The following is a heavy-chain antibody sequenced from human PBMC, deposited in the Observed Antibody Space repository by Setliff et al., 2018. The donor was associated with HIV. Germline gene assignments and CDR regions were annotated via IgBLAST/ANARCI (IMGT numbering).Heavy chain of an antibody. Sequence: SETLSLTCTVSGGSISSGGFYWYWIRQPAGKGLEWIGRIYTSGTTNYNPSLKSRVTISMDTSKSQFSLRLTSVTAADTAVYYCGGQDIGAVPALGAFDIWGQGTMVTVSS. CDR3: GGQDIGAVPALGAFDI. CDR1: GGSISSGGFY. D-gene: IGHD2-2*01. V-gene: IGHV4-61*02. CDR2: IYTSGTT. J-gene: IGHJ3*02.